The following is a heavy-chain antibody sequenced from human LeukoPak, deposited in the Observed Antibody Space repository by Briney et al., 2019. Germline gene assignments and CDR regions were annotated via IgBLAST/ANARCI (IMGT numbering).Heavy chain of an antibody. D-gene: IGHD6-13*01. J-gene: IGHJ6*02. CDR2: ISYDGSNK. CDR3: ARDNMAAAGNSYYYGLDV. Sequence: PGGSLRLSCAASGVTFSNYAMHWVRQAPGKGLEWVAVISYDGSNKHYADSVKGRFTISRDNSKNTLYLQMTSLRAEGTAVYYCARDNMAAAGNSYYYGLDVWGQGTTVTVSS. CDR1: GVTFSNYA. V-gene: IGHV3-30-3*01.